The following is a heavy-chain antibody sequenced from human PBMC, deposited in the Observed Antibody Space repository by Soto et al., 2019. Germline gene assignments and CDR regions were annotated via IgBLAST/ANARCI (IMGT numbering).Heavy chain of an antibody. D-gene: IGHD2-21*02. Sequence: GGSLRLSCASSGFTVSSHYMSWVRQAPGKGLEWVSVIYSGGSTYYTDSVKGRFTISRDNSKNTLLLQMNSLRAEDTAVYYCARDYYGGNSRYFDLWGRGTLVTVSS. CDR1: GFTVSSHY. V-gene: IGHV3-66*01. CDR2: IYSGGST. CDR3: ARDYYGGNSRYFDL. J-gene: IGHJ2*01.